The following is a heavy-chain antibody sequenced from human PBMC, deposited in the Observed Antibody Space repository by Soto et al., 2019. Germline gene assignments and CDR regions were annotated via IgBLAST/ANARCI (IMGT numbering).Heavy chain of an antibody. CDR2: INPSGGST. CDR1: GYTFTSYY. V-gene: IGHV1-46*01. D-gene: IGHD3-16*01. CDR3: ARDHDYVVGGDAFDI. J-gene: IGHJ3*02. Sequence: QVQLVQSGAEVKKPGASVKVSCKASGYTFTSYYMHWVRQAPGQGLEWMGIINPSGGSTSYAQKFQGRVIMTRSTSTSTGYMELSSLRSEDTAVYYCARDHDYVVGGDAFDIWGQGTMVTVSS.